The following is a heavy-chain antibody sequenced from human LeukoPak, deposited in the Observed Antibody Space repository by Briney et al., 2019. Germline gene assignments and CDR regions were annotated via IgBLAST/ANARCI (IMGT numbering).Heavy chain of an antibody. CDR2: INPNSGGT. CDR1: GYTFTGYY. J-gene: IGHJ3*02. Sequence: GASVKVSCKASGYTFTGYYMHWVRQAPGQGLEWMGWINPNSGGTNYAQKFQGRVTVTRDTSISTAYMELSRLKSDDTAVYYCASPVVPAAMSAFDIWGQGTMVTVSS. CDR3: ASPVVPAAMSAFDI. V-gene: IGHV1-2*02. D-gene: IGHD2-2*01.